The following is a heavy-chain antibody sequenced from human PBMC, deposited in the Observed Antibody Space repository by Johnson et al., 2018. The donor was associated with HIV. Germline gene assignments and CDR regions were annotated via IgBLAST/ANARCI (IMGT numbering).Heavy chain of an antibody. V-gene: IGHV3-20*04. D-gene: IGHD3-10*01. J-gene: IGHJ3*02. Sequence: VQLVESGGGVVPPGGSLRLSCAASGFTFDEDDMSWVRQAPGKGLEWVSGINWNGGSTGYADSVKGRFTISRDNAKNSLYLQMNSLRAGDTALYYCTRGATWCGDAFDIWGQGTMVTVSS. CDR3: TRGATWCGDAFDI. CDR1: GFTFDEDD. CDR2: INWNGGST.